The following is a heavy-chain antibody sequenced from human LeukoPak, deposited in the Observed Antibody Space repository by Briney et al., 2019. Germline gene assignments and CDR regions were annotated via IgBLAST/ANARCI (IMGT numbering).Heavy chain of an antibody. CDR3: AKGEYYYDGSGSLFDY. CDR2: ISGSGGST. D-gene: IGHD3-22*01. CDR1: GFTFSSYA. J-gene: IGHJ4*02. V-gene: IGHV3-23*01. Sequence: PGGSLRLSCAASGFTFSSYAMSWVRQAPGKGLEWVSAISGSGGSTYYADSVKGRFTISRDNSKNTLYLQMNSLRAEDTAVYYCAKGEYYYDGSGSLFDYWGQGTLVTVSS.